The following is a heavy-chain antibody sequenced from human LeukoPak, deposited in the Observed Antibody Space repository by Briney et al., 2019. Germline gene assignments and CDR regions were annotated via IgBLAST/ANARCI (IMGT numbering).Heavy chain of an antibody. Sequence: GGSLRLSCAPSGFTFASHAMSWVRQAPGKGPESVASIIYSGRATYYAGSVKGRFTISRDNSQNTLYLQMDSLRAEDTALYYCAKDGLSYDGGEHVYYFDCWVQGTLVTV. CDR1: GFTFASHA. CDR3: AKDGLSYDGGEHVYYFDC. D-gene: IGHD3-22*01. V-gene: IGHV3-23*01. CDR2: IIYSGRAT. J-gene: IGHJ4*02.